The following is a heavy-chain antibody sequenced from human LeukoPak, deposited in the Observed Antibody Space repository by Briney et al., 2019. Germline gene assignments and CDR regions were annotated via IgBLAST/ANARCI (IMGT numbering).Heavy chain of an antibody. CDR3: ARDYGTTYYYDILTGYRCDY. V-gene: IGHV1-2*02. J-gene: IGHJ4*02. D-gene: IGHD3-9*01. CDR2: INPNSGGT. Sequence: ASVKVSCKASGYTFTDNYIHWVRQAPGQGLEWMGWINPNSGGTNYAQKFQGRVTFTRDTSINPAYMELSRLRSDDTAVYYCARDYGTTYYYDILTGYRCDYWGQGTLVTVSS. CDR1: GYTFTDNY.